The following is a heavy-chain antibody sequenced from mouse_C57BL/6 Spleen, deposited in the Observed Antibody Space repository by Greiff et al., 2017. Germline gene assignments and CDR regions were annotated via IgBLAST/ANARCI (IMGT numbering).Heavy chain of an antibody. CDR2: ISDGGSYT. J-gene: IGHJ4*01. CDR1: GFTFSSYA. CDR3: ARDELRPYYYAMDY. V-gene: IGHV5-4*01. Sequence: DVHLVESGGGLVKPGGSLKLSCAASGFTFSSYAMSWVRQTPEKRLEWVATISDGGSYTYYPDNVKGRFTISRDNAKNNLYLQMSHLKSEDTAMYYCARDELRPYYYAMDYWGQGTSVTVSS. D-gene: IGHD3-2*02.